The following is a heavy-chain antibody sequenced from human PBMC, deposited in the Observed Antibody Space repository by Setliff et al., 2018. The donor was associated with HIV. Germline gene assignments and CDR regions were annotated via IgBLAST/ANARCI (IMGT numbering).Heavy chain of an antibody. CDR2: INPNSGAT. V-gene: IGHV1-2*02. D-gene: IGHD7-27*01. CDR1: GYTFTGYH. Sequence: GASVKVSCKASGYTFTGYHMHWVRQAPGQGLEWMGWINPNSGATNYAQKFQGRVTMTRDTSISTAYMELSSLRYDDTAVYYCARQLSNSLDFWGQGALVTVSS. CDR3: ARQLSNSLDF. J-gene: IGHJ4*02.